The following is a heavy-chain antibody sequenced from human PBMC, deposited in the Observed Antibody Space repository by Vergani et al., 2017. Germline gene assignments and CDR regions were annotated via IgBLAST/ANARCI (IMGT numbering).Heavy chain of an antibody. D-gene: IGHD6-6*01. CDR1: GGSISSSSYY. V-gene: IGHV4-39*01. CDR3: ASPEYSSAADERAFDI. Sequence: QLQLQESGPGLVKPSETLSPTCTVPGGSISSSSYYWGWIRQPPGKGLEWIGSIYYSGSTYYNPSLKSRVTISVDTSKNQFSLKLSSVTAADTAVYYCASPEYSSAADERAFDIWGQGTMVTVSS. CDR2: IYYSGST. J-gene: IGHJ3*02.